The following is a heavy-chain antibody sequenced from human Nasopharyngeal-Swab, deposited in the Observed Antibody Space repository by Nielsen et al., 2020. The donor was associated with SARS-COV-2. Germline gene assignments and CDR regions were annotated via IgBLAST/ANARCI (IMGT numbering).Heavy chain of an antibody. CDR2: ISGSGGST. CDR1: GFTFSSYA. D-gene: IGHD4-17*01. J-gene: IGHJ4*02. Sequence: GESLKISCAASGFTFSSYAMSWVCQAPGKGLEWVSAISGSGGSTYYVDSVKGRFTISRDNSKNTLYLQMNSLRAEDTAVYYCAKETYNYGSIFDYWGQGTLVTVSS. V-gene: IGHV3-23*01. CDR3: AKETYNYGSIFDY.